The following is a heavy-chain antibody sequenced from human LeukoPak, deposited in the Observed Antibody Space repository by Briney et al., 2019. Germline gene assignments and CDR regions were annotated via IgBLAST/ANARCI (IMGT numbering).Heavy chain of an antibody. Sequence: GGSLRLSCAASGFTFSSYAMNWVRQAPGKGLEWVSAISGSGGSTNYAGSVKGRFTISRDNSKNTLDLQINSLRAEDTAIYYCAKSQLPYYYYGMDVWGQGTTVTVSS. CDR2: ISGSGGST. CDR1: GFTFSSYA. CDR3: AKSQLPYYYYGMDV. D-gene: IGHD2-2*01. V-gene: IGHV3-23*01. J-gene: IGHJ6*02.